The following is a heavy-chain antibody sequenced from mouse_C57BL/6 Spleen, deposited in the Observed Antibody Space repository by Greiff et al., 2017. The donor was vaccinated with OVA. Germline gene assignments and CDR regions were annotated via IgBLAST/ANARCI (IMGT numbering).Heavy chain of an antibody. Sequence: EVKLQESGPELVKPGASVKISCKASGYTFTDYYMNWVKQSHGKSLEWIGDINPNNGGTSYNQKFKGKATLTVDKSSSTAYMELRSLTSEDSAVYYCARGGVVAPFDYWGQGTTLTVSS. CDR2: INPNNGGT. CDR3: ARGGVVAPFDY. V-gene: IGHV1-26*01. J-gene: IGHJ2*01. CDR1: GYTFTDYY. D-gene: IGHD1-1*01.